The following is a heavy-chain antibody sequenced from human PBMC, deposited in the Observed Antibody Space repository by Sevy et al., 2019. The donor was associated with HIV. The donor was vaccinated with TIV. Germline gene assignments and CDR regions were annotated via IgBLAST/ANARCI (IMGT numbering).Heavy chain of an antibody. CDR3: TRDDYDTTPCAFDV. J-gene: IGHJ3*01. V-gene: IGHV3-21*06. D-gene: IGHD3-22*01. Sequence: CGSLRLSCIASGFSFDTYSMNWVRQTPGQGLERVSSISSGSSYIYYADSVKGRFTISRDNAKNSLSLEMNSLRDEDTAIYYCTRDDYDTTPCAFDVWGQGTMVSVSS. CDR2: ISSGSSYI. CDR1: GFSFDTYS.